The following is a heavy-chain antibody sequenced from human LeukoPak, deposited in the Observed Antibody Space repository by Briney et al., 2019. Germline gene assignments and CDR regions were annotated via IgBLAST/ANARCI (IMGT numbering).Heavy chain of an antibody. Sequence: GGSLRLSCAASGFTFSSYGVHWVRQAPGKGLEWVALIWYDGSNKYYADSVKGRFTISRDNSKNTLYLQMNSLRAEDTAVYYCARDFSGSWGVSYWGQGTPVTVSS. D-gene: IGHD1-26*01. V-gene: IGHV3-33*01. CDR3: ARDFSGSWGVSY. J-gene: IGHJ4*02. CDR2: IWYDGSNK. CDR1: GFTFSSYG.